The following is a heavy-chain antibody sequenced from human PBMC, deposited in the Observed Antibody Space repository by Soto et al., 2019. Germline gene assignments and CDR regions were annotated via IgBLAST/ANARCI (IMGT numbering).Heavy chain of an antibody. D-gene: IGHD6-13*01. CDR3: ARGRYGYIGI. V-gene: IGHV4-34*01. J-gene: IGHJ4*02. CDR1: GGSFSGYY. Sequence: QVQLQQWGAGLLKPSETLSLTCAVYGGSFSGYYWSWIRQPPGKGLEWIGEINHSGSTNYNPSLKRRVTISVDTSKNQFSLKLSSVTAADTAVYYCARGRYGYIGIWGQGTLVTVSS. CDR2: INHSGST.